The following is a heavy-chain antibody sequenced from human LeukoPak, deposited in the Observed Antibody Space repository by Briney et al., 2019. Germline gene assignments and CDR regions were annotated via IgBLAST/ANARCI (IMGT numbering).Heavy chain of an antibody. CDR1: GYTFTSYG. CDR3: ARGGMGRYCSSTSCYSDADY. J-gene: IGHJ4*02. V-gene: IGHV1-18*01. CDR2: ISAYNGNT. Sequence: ASVKVSCKASGYTFTSYGISWVRQAPGQGLEWMGWISAYNGNTNYAQKLQGRVTMTTDTSTSTAYMELRSLRSDDTAVYYCARGGMGRYCSSTSCYSDADYWGQGTLVTVSS. D-gene: IGHD2-2*02.